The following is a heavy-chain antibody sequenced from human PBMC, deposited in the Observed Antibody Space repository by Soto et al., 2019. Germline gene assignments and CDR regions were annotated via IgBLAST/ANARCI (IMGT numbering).Heavy chain of an antibody. CDR2: VNGGGDST. J-gene: IGHJ6*02. V-gene: IGHV3-23*01. Sequence: EVQLLESGGGLVQPGGSLRLSCAASEFTFSSYSMIWVRQAPGKRLEWVSGVNGGGDSTYYAESVKGRFTISRDNSKNTLYLQMNSLRAEDTAVFYCARGHFGVTMDVWGQGTMVTVSS. CDR3: ARGHFGVTMDV. D-gene: IGHD3-3*01. CDR1: EFTFSSYS.